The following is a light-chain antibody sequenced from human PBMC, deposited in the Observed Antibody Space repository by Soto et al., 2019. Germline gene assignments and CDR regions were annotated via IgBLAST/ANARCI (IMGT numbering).Light chain of an antibody. CDR3: QHSSNLPVT. CDR2: EAS. J-gene: IGKJ4*02. V-gene: IGKV3-11*01. Sequence: GVKQSPAAAALNTGERATIYCSTHPTGSSSLAWYQQKPGQAPRLLIYEASSRATGIPARFSGSGSGADFTLTISSLEPEDVALYYCQHSSNLPVTFGEGTKVDIK. CDR1: PTGSSS.